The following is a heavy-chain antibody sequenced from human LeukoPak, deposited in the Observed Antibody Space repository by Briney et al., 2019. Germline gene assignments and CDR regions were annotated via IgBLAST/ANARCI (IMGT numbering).Heavy chain of an antibody. CDR3: ARGGIPDY. D-gene: IGHD2-21*01. V-gene: IGHV4-61*02. CDR2: FYTSATP. CDR1: GGSISRGSYF. Sequence: SETLSLTCTVSGGSISRGSYFWSWIRQPAGKGLEWIGRFYTSATPNYNPSLKSRVTISVDTSRNQFSLKLSSVTAADTAVYYCARGGIPDYWGQGILVTVSS. J-gene: IGHJ4*02.